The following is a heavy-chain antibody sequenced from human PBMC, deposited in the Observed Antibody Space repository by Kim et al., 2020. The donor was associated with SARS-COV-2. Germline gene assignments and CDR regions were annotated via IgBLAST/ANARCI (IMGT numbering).Heavy chain of an antibody. D-gene: IGHD1-26*01. CDR3: ARDGGSYGGDFDY. J-gene: IGHJ4*02. V-gene: IGHV1-18*01. Sequence: YAQKLQGRVTMTTDTSTSTAYMELRSLRSDDTAVYYCARDGGSYGGDFDYWGQGTLVTVSS.